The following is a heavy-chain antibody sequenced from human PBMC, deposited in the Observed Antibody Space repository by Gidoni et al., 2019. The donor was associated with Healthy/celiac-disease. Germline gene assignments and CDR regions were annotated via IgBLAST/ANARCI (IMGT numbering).Heavy chain of an antibody. V-gene: IGHV4-38-2*01. D-gene: IGHD2-15*01. J-gene: IGHJ3*02. CDR2: IDHSGST. CDR3: ARVRWYCSGGSCYSLARGAFDI. Sequence: QVQLQESGPGLVKPSETLSLTCAVSGYSISSGYYWGWIRQPPGKGLEWIGSIDHSGSTYYNPSLKSRVTISVDTSKNQFSLKLSSVTAADTAVYYCARVRWYCSGGSCYSLARGAFDIWGQGTMVTVSS. CDR1: GYSISSGYY.